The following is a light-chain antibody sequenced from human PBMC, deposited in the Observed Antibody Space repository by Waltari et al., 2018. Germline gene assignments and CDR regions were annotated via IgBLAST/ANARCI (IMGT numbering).Light chain of an antibody. V-gene: IGKV1-5*03. CDR3: QQYMDYST. CDR2: RAS. Sequence: DIQMTQSPSTLSAAVGESVTITCRASQSISIWLAWHQQKPGKAPKLLMYRASSLESGVPSRFSGSGSGTEFTLTISSLQPDDFATYFCQQYMDYSTFGQGTRLEI. CDR1: QSISIW. J-gene: IGKJ2*01.